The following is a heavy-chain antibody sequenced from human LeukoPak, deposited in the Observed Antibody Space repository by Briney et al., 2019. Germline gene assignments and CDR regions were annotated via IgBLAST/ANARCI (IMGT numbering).Heavy chain of an antibody. V-gene: IGHV1-18*01. CDR2: ISAYNGNT. D-gene: IGHD1-26*01. Sequence: ASVKVSCKASGYTFTSYGISWVRQAPGQGLEWMGWISAYNGNTNYAQKLQGRDTMTTDTSTSTAYMELRSLRSDDTAVYYCARDQWELLAFQHWGQGTLVTVSS. CDR3: ARDQWELLAFQH. J-gene: IGHJ1*01. CDR1: GYTFTSYG.